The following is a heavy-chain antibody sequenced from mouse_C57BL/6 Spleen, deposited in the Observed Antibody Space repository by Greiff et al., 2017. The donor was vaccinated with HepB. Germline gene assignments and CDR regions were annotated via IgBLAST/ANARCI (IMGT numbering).Heavy chain of an antibody. CDR1: GYSFTDYN. D-gene: IGHD3-2*02. CDR3: ARWGSSGYPYYFDY. J-gene: IGHJ2*01. CDR2: INPNYGTT. V-gene: IGHV1-39*01. Sequence: EVQLQESGPELVKPGASVKISCKASGYSFTDYNMNWVKQSNGKSLEWIGVINPNYGTTSYNQKFKGKATLTVDQSSSTAYMQLNSLTSEDSAVYYCARWGSSGYPYYFDYWGQGTTLTVSS.